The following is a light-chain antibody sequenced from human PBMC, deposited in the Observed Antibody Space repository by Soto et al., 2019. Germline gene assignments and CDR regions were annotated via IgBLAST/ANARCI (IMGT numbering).Light chain of an antibody. Sequence: EIVLTQSPATLSLSPGETATLSCRASQSVRNYLAWYQQKPGQAPRLLIYDASNRATGIPARFSGTGSETDSTLTISSLEPEDFAIYYCQQRSKMPLTFGHGTKVDLK. CDR1: QSVRNY. CDR3: QQRSKMPLT. J-gene: IGKJ1*01. CDR2: DAS. V-gene: IGKV3-11*01.